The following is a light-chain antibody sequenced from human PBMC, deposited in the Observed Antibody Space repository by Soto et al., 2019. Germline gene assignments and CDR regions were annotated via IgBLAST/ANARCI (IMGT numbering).Light chain of an antibody. V-gene: IGKV1-33*01. CDR3: QQYENLPLT. CDR1: QDIKNY. Sequence: DTHMTQSRSSLSASVGDRVTITCQASQDIKNYLNWYLQKPRKAPKLLIYDASNLERGVPSRFSGSGAGTEYSLTISSLQPEDNGTYYCQQYENLPLTFGGGTKVDIK. CDR2: DAS. J-gene: IGKJ4*01.